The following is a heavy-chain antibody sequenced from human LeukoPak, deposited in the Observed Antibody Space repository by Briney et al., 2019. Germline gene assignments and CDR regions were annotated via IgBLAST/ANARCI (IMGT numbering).Heavy chain of an antibody. V-gene: IGHV4-30-4*08. J-gene: IGHJ4*02. D-gene: IGHD6-13*01. CDR2: IYYSGST. CDR1: GVSISSGDYY. CDR3: AREDTAAGFDY. Sequence: SQTLSLTCTVSGVSISSGDYYWSWIRQPPGKGLEWIGYIYYSGSTYYNPSLKSRVTISVDTSKNQFSLKLSSVTAADTAVYYCAREDTAAGFDYWGQGTLVTVSS.